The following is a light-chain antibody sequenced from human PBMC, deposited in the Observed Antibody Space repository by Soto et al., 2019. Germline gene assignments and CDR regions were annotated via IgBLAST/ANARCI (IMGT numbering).Light chain of an antibody. CDR1: SSNIGAGYD. J-gene: IGLJ2*01. V-gene: IGLV1-40*01. CDR3: PSYDSMVSGSGV. CDR2: GNS. Sequence: QSVLTQPPSVSGAPGQRVTISCTGSSSNIGAGYDVHWYQQLPGTAPKLLIYGNSNRPSGVSDRFSGSKSGTSASLAITGLQAEDEADYYCPSYDSMVSGSGVFGGGTKLTVL.